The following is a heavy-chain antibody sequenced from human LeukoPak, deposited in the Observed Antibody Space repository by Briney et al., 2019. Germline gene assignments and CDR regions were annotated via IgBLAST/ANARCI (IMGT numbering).Heavy chain of an antibody. Sequence: PSETLSLTCTVSGGSISSGGYYWSWIRQHPGKGLEWIGYIYYSGGTYYNPSLKSRVTISVDTSKNQFSLKLSSVTAADTAVYYCARERSGGSGWPFDYWGQGTLVTVSS. J-gene: IGHJ4*02. V-gene: IGHV4-31*03. CDR3: ARERSGGSGWPFDY. CDR2: IYYSGGT. CDR1: GGSISSGGYY. D-gene: IGHD6-19*01.